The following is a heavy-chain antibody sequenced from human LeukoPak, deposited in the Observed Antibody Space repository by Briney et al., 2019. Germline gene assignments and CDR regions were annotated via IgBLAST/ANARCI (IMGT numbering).Heavy chain of an antibody. D-gene: IGHD2-2*01. Sequence: ASVKVSCKVSGYSLTELSMHWVRQAPGKGLGWMGGFDPEHGETIHAQKFQGRVTMTEDTSSDTAYMELSSLRFEDTAVYYCITPLGYCSSASCRHGMDVWGQGTTVIVS. CDR2: FDPEHGET. CDR1: GYSLTELS. V-gene: IGHV1-24*01. CDR3: ITPLGYCSSASCRHGMDV. J-gene: IGHJ6*02.